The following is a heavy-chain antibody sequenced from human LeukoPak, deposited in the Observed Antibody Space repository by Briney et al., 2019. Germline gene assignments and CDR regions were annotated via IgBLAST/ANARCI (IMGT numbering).Heavy chain of an antibody. CDR1: GFTFSSYG. V-gene: IGHV3-30*02. CDR2: IRYDGSNK. D-gene: IGHD5-18*01. CDR3: ASKGSSGSGYSYGLDAFDI. Sequence: GGSLRLSCAASGFTFSSYGMHWVRQAPGKGLEWVAFIRYDGSNKYYADSVKGRFTISRDNAKNSLYLQMNSLRAEDTAVYYCASKGSSGSGYSYGLDAFDIWGQGTMVTVSS. J-gene: IGHJ3*02.